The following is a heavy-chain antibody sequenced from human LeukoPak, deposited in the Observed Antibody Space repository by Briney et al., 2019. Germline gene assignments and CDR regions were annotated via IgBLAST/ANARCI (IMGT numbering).Heavy chain of an antibody. J-gene: IGHJ4*02. CDR2: INPSGGGT. Sequence: ASVKVSCKASGYTFTSYYMHWVRQAPGQGLEWMGIINPSGGGTSYAQKFQGRVTMTRDTSTSTVYMELSSLRSEDTAVYYCARDLIMITFGGGLDYWGQGTLVTVSS. CDR1: GYTFTSYY. CDR3: ARDLIMITFGGGLDY. D-gene: IGHD3-16*01. V-gene: IGHV1-46*03.